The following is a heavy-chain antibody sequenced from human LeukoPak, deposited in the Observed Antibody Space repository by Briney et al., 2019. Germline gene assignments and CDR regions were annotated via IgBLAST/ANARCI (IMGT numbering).Heavy chain of an antibody. CDR3: AKGYYGSGSYGWFDY. CDR2: ISGSGDRT. CDR1: GFTFSSYG. V-gene: IGHV3-23*01. J-gene: IGHJ4*02. D-gene: IGHD3-10*01. Sequence: GGSLRLSCAASGFTFSSYGMSWVRQAPGKGLEWVSTISGSGDRTYYAGSVKGRFTISRDNSKNTLFLHMNSLRAEDTAVYSCAKGYYGSGSYGWFDYWGQGTLVTVSS.